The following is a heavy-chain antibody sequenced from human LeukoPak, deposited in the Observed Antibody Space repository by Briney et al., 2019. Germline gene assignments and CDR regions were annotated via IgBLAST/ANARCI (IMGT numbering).Heavy chain of an antibody. CDR3: ARTFPSGKAFDI. V-gene: IGHV3-30*02. D-gene: IGHD6-25*01. J-gene: IGHJ3*02. CDR2: IRYDGSNK. Sequence: GGSLRLSCAASGFTFSSYGMHWVRQAPGKGLEWVAFIRYDGSNKYYADSVKGRFTISRDNSKNTLYLQMNSLRAEDTAVYYCARTFPSGKAFDIWGQGTMVTVSS. CDR1: GFTFSSYG.